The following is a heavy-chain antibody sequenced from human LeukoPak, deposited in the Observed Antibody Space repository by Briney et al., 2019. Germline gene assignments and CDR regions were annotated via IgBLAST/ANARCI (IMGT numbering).Heavy chain of an antibody. CDR3: ARITTTSAADYYYYYGMDV. J-gene: IGHJ6*02. V-gene: IGHV4-34*01. CDR1: GGSFSGYY. CDR2: INHSGST. D-gene: IGHD6-13*01. Sequence: PSETLFLTCAVYGGSFSGYYWSWIRQPPGKGLEWIGEINHSGSTNYNPSLKSRVTISVDTSKNQFSLKLSSVTAADTAVYYCARITTTSAADYYYYYGMDVWGQGTTVTVSS.